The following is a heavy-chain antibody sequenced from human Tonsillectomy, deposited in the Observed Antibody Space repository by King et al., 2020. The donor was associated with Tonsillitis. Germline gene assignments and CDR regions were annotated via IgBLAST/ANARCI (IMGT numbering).Heavy chain of an antibody. CDR3: STRGRVVVAARINFEY. J-gene: IGHJ4*02. Sequence: QLLQSGGDLVQPGRSLRLSCTGSGFTFGDYAMSWFRQAPGKGLEWVGFIRSKTYGGTTDYAASVKGRFTISRDDSKSIAYLQMNSLKTEDTAVYYCSTRGRVVVAARINFEYWGQGTLVTVSS. V-gene: IGHV3-49*03. CDR2: IRSKTYGGTT. CDR1: GFTFGDYA. D-gene: IGHD2-15*01.